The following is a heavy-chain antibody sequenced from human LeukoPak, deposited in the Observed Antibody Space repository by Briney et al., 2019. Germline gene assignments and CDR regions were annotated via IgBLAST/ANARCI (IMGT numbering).Heavy chain of an antibody. CDR1: GFTFSSYA. V-gene: IGHV3-15*01. Sequence: GGSLRLSCAASGFTFSSYAMSWVRQAPGKGLEWVGRIKSKSDGGTTNYAAPVKGRFTISRDDSKNTLYLQINSLKTEDTAVYHCTTAAYGSRPNYYYYGMDVWGQGTTVTVSS. CDR3: TTAAYGSRPNYYYYGMDV. D-gene: IGHD3-10*01. J-gene: IGHJ6*02. CDR2: IKSKSDGGTT.